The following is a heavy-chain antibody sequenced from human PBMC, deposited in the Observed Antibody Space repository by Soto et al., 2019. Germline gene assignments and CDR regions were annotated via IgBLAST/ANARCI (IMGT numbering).Heavy chain of an antibody. CDR3: AVQIAVAAPFDY. CDR1: GFTFSSYA. J-gene: IGHJ4*02. D-gene: IGHD6-19*01. Sequence: GGSLRLSCSASGFTFSSYAMHWVRQAPGKGLEYVSAISSYGGSTYYADSVKGRFTISRDNSKNTLYLQMSSLRAEDTAVYYCAVQIAVAAPFDYWGQGTLVTVSS. V-gene: IGHV3-64D*08. CDR2: ISSYGGST.